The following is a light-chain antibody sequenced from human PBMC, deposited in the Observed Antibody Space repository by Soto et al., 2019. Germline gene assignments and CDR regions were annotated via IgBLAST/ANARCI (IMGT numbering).Light chain of an antibody. CDR1: PSVLYSDENTN. CDR2: KVS. V-gene: IGKV2-30*01. Sequence: DVVMTQSPLSLPVNLGHPASISCRSSPSVLYSDENTNLNWFQQRPVQSPRRLIYKVSNRYSGVPDRFSGSGSGTDFPLKISSVEADGVGVYYFMQGYHWPHTFGHGNKREFK. J-gene: IGKJ2*01. CDR3: MQGYHWPHT.